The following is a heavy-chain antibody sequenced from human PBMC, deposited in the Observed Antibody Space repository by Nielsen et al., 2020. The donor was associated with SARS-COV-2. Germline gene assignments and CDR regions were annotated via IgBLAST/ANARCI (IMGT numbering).Heavy chain of an antibody. CDR2: IWYDGSNK. D-gene: IGHD4-17*01. J-gene: IGHJ4*02. V-gene: IGHV3-33*01. CDR1: GFTFSSYG. Sequence: GESLKISCAASGFTFSSYGMHWVRQAPGKGLEWVAVIWYDGSNKYYADSVKGRFTISRDNSKNTLYLQMNSLRAEDTAVYYCATPRHGYGESVDYWGQGTLVTVSS. CDR3: ATPRHGYGESVDY.